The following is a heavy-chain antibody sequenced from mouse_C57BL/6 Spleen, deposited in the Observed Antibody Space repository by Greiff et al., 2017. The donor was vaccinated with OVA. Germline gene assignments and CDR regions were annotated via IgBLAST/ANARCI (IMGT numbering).Heavy chain of an antibody. J-gene: IGHJ2*01. Sequence: EVQLVESGGGLVKPGGSLKLSCAASGFTFSSYAMSWVRQTPEKRLEWVATISDGGSYTYYPDNVKGRFTISRDNAKNNLYLQMSYLKSEDTAMYYCARDHDSIDYWGQGTTLTVSS. V-gene: IGHV5-4*01. CDR3: ARDHDSIDY. CDR2: ISDGGSYT. CDR1: GFTFSSYA. D-gene: IGHD2-4*01.